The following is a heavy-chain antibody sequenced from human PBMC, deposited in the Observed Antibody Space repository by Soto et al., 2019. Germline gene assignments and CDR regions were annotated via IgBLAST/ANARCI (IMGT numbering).Heavy chain of an antibody. CDR1: GGTFSSYA. V-gene: IGHV1-69*01. D-gene: IGHD1-7*01. J-gene: IGHJ4*02. Sequence: QVQLVQSGAEVKKPGSSVKVSCKASGGTFSSYAISWVRQAPGQGLEWMGGIIPIFGTANYAQKFQGRVTITADESTSTAYMELSSLRSEDAAVYYCARGAEYNWNFPGYYFDYWGQGTLVTVSS. CDR3: ARGAEYNWNFPGYYFDY. CDR2: IIPIFGTA.